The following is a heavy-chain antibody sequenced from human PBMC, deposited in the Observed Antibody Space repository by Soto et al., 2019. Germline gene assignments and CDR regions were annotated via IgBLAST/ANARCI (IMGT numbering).Heavy chain of an antibody. CDR3: ARGVAGSGFDL. V-gene: IGHV6-1*01. Sequence: PSHTLSLTCAISGYSVSRTTAAWNWIRSSPSRGLEWLGRTYYMSNWRHDYAVSVRSRITVNPDTSKNHFSLQLNSVTPDDTAVYYCARGVAGSGFDLWGQGTLVTVSS. J-gene: IGHJ4*02. CDR2: TYYMSNWRH. CDR1: GYSVSRTTAA. D-gene: IGHD6-19*01.